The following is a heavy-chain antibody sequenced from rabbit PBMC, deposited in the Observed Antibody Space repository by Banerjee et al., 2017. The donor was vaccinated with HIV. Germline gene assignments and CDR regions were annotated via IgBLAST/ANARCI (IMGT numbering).Heavy chain of an antibody. CDR1: GLDFSSSYW. Sequence: QEQLEESGGDLVKPEGSLTLTCKASGLDFSSSYWICWVRQAPGKGLEWIARIDAGSSGSTYYASWAKGRFTISKTSSTTVTLQMTSLTAADTATYFCARGRWWGGYAGLWGPGTLVTVS. J-gene: IGHJ4*01. V-gene: IGHV1S45*01. D-gene: IGHD4-2*01. CDR3: ARGRWWGGYAGL. CDR2: IDAGSSGST.